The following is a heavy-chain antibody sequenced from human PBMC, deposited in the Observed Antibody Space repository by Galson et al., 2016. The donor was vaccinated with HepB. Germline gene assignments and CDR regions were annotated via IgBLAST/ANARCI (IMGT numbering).Heavy chain of an antibody. D-gene: IGHD1-1*01. CDR2: IYSGGST. J-gene: IGHJ4*01. Sequence: SLRLSCAASGFTVSTNFMSWVRQAPGKGLEWVAVIYSGGSTYYADSVKGRFTISRDSSKNTMYLQMNSLRAEDTAVYYCVRASGWISDYWGQGTLVIVSS. V-gene: IGHV3-53*01. CDR3: VRASGWISDY. CDR1: GFTVSTNF.